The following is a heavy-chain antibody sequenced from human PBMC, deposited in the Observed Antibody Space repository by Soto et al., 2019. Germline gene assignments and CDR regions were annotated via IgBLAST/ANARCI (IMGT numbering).Heavy chain of an antibody. CDR2: ISWNSGSI. Sequence: PGGSLRLSCAASGFTFDDYAMHWVRQAPGKGLEWVSGISWNSGSIGYADSVKGRFTISRDNAKNSLYLQMNSLRAEDTALYYCAKDISLRGRVGPFDYWGQGTLVTVSS. D-gene: IGHD1-26*01. CDR3: AKDISLRGRVGPFDY. CDR1: GFTFDDYA. J-gene: IGHJ4*02. V-gene: IGHV3-9*01.